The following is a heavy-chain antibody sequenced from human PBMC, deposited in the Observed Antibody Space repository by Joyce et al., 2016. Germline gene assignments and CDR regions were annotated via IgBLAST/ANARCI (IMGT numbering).Heavy chain of an antibody. CDR2: ISYDGKNT. Sequence: QVQLVESGGGVVQPGRSLRLSCAASGFAFSRSAIPWVRQAPGKGLECVSVISYDGKNTYYSASVKGRFTISRDNSKNTVSLQMNILRPEDTAVYYCARGHYYNSRADGGADYWGQGTLVTVSS. J-gene: IGHJ4*02. D-gene: IGHD3-10*01. CDR1: GFAFSRSA. V-gene: IGHV3-30*04. CDR3: ARGHYYNSRADGGADY.